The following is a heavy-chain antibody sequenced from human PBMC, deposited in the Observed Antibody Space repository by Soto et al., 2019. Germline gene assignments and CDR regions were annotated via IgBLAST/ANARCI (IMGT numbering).Heavy chain of an antibody. J-gene: IGHJ4*02. D-gene: IGHD2-15*01. Sequence: SGPTLVNPTQTLTLTCTFSGFSLSTSGVGVGWIRQPPGKALEWLALIYWNDGKRYSPSLKSRLTITKDTSKNQVVLTMTNMDPVDTATYYCAHPYCSGGSCYSSFDYWGQGTLVTVSS. CDR2: IYWNDGK. CDR3: AHPYCSGGSCYSSFDY. CDR1: GFSLSTSGVG. V-gene: IGHV2-5*01.